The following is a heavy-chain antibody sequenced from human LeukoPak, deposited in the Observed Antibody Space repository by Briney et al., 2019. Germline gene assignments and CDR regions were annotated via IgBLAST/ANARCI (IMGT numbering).Heavy chain of an antibody. Sequence: SGTLSLTCTVSGGSISSYYWSWIRQPPGKGLEWIGYIYYSGSTNYNPSLKSRVTISVDTSKNQFSLKLSSVTAADTAVYYCARVEYYDSSGYCFDYWGQGTLVTVSS. D-gene: IGHD3-22*01. V-gene: IGHV4-59*01. CDR3: ARVEYYDSSGYCFDY. CDR1: GGSISSYY. CDR2: IYYSGST. J-gene: IGHJ4*02.